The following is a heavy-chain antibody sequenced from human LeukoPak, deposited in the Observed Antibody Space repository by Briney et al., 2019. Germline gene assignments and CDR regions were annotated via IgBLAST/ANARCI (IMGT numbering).Heavy chain of an antibody. Sequence: GGSLRLSCAASEFSVGSNYMSWVRQAPWKGLEWVSVISGSGGSTYYADSVKGRFTISRDNSKNTLYLQMNSLRAEDTAVYYCAKRYSSSSFDYWGQGTLVTVSS. CDR3: AKRYSSSSFDY. CDR2: ISGSGGST. D-gene: IGHD6-13*01. J-gene: IGHJ4*02. CDR1: EFSVGSNY. V-gene: IGHV3-23*01.